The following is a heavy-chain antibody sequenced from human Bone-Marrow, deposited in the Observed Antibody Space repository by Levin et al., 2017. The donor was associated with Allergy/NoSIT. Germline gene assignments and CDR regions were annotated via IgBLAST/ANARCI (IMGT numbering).Heavy chain of an antibody. CDR2: ISADNGKT. J-gene: IGHJ6*02. CDR1: GYTFSSYG. CDR3: ARDFSSSWYYYYGMDV. Sequence: ASVKVSCKASGYTFSSYGISWVRQAPGQGLEWMGWISADNGKTNYAEKLQGRVTMTTDTSTNTAYMELRSLRSDDTAVYYCARDFSSSWYYYYGMDVWGQGTTVIVSS. D-gene: IGHD6-13*01. V-gene: IGHV1-18*01.